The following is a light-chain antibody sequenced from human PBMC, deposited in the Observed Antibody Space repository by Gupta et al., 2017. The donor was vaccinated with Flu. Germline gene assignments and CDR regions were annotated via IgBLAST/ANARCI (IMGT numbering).Light chain of an antibody. V-gene: IGKV3-20*01. J-gene: IGKJ3*01. CDR3: QQDDNSPLT. CDR2: GGS. Sequence: LSLSPGARDNLSCRASQSLSSSSYLAWYQQKPGQAPRLLIYGGSSRASGTPDRFSGSGSGTDFTLTISRLEPEDFAVYYCQQDDNSPLTFGHGTKVDV. CDR1: QSLSSSSY.